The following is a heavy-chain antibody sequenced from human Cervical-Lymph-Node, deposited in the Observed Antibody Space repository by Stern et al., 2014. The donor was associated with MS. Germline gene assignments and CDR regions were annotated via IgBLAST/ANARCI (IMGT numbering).Heavy chain of an antibody. CDR3: TSGGVLAANSFDN. Sequence: EVKLVESGGGLVQPGGSLKLSCTASGFIFSGSSMHWVRQASGKGLEWVGRIRSKINNYATAYAASVQGRFTISRDDSKNTAYLQMNSLKTDDTALYYCTSGGVLAANSFDNWGQGTLVTVSS. J-gene: IGHJ4*02. V-gene: IGHV3-73*02. CDR1: GFIFSGSS. CDR2: IRSKINNYAT. D-gene: IGHD3-3*02.